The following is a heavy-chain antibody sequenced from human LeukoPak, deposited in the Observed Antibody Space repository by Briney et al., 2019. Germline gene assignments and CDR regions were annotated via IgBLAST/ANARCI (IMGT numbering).Heavy chain of an antibody. D-gene: IGHD3-3*01. CDR2: ISGSGGST. V-gene: IGHV3-23*01. CDR3: AKDTVDDFWSGYYKDWFDP. J-gene: IGHJ5*02. CDR1: GFTFSSYA. Sequence: GGSLRLSCAASGFTFSSYAMSWVRQAPGKGLEWVSAISGSGGSTYYADSVKGRFTISRDNSKNTLYLQMNSLRAEDTAVYYSAKDTVDDFWSGYYKDWFDPWGQGTLVTVSS.